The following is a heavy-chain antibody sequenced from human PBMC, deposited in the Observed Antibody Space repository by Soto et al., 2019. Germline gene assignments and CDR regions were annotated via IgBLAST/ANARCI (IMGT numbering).Heavy chain of an antibody. D-gene: IGHD3-22*01. V-gene: IGHV4-59*01. Sequence: PSETLSLTCTVSGGSISGYYWSWIRQPPGKGLEWIGYIYYTGSTNYNPSLNSRVTISLDMSKTQFSLKLSSVTAADTAVYYCARDYFDSSGYYWVDYWGQGTLVTVSS. CDR3: ARDYFDSSGYYWVDY. CDR2: IYYTGST. J-gene: IGHJ4*02. CDR1: GGSISGYY.